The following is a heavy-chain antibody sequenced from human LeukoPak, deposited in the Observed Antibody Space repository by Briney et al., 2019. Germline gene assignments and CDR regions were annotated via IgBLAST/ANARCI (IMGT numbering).Heavy chain of an antibody. V-gene: IGHV4-34*01. J-gene: IGHJ4*02. CDR2: INHSGST. CDR3: ARLRGSGGPAIDY. CDR1: GGSFSGYY. Sequence: TSGTLSLTCAVYGGSFSGYYWSWIRQPPGKGLEWIGEINHSGSTNYNPSLKSRVTISVDTSKNQFSLKLSSVTAADTAVYYCARLRGSGGPAIDYWGQGTLVTVSS. D-gene: IGHD3-10*01.